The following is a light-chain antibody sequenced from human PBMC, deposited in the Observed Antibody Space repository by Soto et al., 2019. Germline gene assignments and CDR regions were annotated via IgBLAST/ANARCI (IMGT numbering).Light chain of an antibody. V-gene: IGKV3-11*01. CDR2: DAS. CDR1: QSVGSY. CDR3: QQGGS. Sequence: EIVLTQSPATLSLSPGERATVSCRASQSVGSYLAWYQQRPGQAPRLLIYDASNRATGIPARFSGSGSGTDFTLTVNSLEPEDFALYYCQQGGSFGQGTRLEIK. J-gene: IGKJ5*01.